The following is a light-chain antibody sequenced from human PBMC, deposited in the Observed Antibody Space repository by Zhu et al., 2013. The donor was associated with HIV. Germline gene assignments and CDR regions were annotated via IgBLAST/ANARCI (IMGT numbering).Light chain of an antibody. CDR3: QQYNKWPPLT. J-gene: IGKJ4*01. Sequence: EIVLTQSPVTLSVSPGERVILSCRASQSVASNLAWYQQRPGQAPRLLIYAASTRATGIPSRFSGSGSGTEFILTINNLQSEDFAVYYCQQYNKWPPLTFGGGTKVEIK. CDR2: AAS. CDR1: QSVASN. V-gene: IGKV3-15*01.